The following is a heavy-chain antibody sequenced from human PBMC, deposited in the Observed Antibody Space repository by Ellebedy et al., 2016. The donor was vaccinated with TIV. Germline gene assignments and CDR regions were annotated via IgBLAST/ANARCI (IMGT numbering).Heavy chain of an antibody. Sequence: ASVKVSXKTSSYTFTNYDISWVRQATGQGLEWMGWMNPKSGHTGYAQKFLGRLTLTRNTSVNTAYMELSSLKFEDTAVYYCARRRCCSSTTCKVKTIFGMMTPSPIDTWGRGTLVTVSS. V-gene: IGHV1-8*01. CDR1: SYTFTNYD. CDR3: ARRRCCSSTTCKVKTIFGMMTPSPIDT. CDR2: MNPKSGHT. J-gene: IGHJ5*02. D-gene: IGHD2-2*01.